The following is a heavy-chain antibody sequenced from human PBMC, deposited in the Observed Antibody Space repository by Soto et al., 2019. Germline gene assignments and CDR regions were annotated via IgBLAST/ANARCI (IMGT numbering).Heavy chain of an antibody. J-gene: IGHJ5*02. CDR3: AREVNSSTARGPIWVDP. Sequence: QVQLQESGPGLVQPSWTLSLTCAVSGDSINNRNWWRWVRQTPWKGLAWIGETYHSGTTNYHPSLKMRVTIAIVKSKNQFSLESLSVTAADPAVDYCAREVNSSTARGPIWVDPWGQVTLITVSS. D-gene: IGHD6-13*01. CDR2: TYHSGTT. V-gene: IGHV4-4*02. CDR1: GDSINNRNW.